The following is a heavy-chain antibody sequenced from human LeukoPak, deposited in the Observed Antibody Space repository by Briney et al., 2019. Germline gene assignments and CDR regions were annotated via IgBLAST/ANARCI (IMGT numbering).Heavy chain of an antibody. D-gene: IGHD5-18*01. V-gene: IGHV3-7*01. CDR1: GFTFSSYW. Sequence: GGSLRLSCAASGFTFSSYWMSWVRQPPGKGLEWVANIKQDGSEKYYVDSVKGRFTISRDNAKKSLYLQMNSLRAEDTGVYYCARDPSRGYTYGYGDYWGQGILVTVSS. CDR3: ARDPSRGYTYGYGDY. CDR2: IKQDGSEK. J-gene: IGHJ4*02.